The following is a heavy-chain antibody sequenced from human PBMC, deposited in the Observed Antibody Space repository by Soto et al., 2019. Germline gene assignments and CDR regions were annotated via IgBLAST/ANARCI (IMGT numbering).Heavy chain of an antibody. D-gene: IGHD5-18*01. CDR1: GGSISSYY. J-gene: IGHJ4*02. CDR2: IYYSGST. CDR3: ARAELAMADFDY. Sequence: SETLSLTCTVSGGSISSYYWSWIRQPPGKGLEWIGYIYYSGSTNYNPSLKSRVTISVDTSKNPFSLKLSSVTAADTAVYYCARAELAMADFDYWGQGTLVTVSS. V-gene: IGHV4-59*01.